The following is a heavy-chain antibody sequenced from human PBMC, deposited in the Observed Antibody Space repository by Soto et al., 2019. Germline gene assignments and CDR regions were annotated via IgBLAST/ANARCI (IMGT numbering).Heavy chain of an antibody. CDR1: GFTFSSYS. Sequence: LRLSCAASGFTFSSYSMNWVRQAPGKGLEWVSSISSSSSYIYYADSVKGRFTISRDNAKNSLYLQMNSLRAEDTAVYYCARDLGGTRIDYWGQGTLVTVSS. D-gene: IGHD1-26*01. CDR3: ARDLGGTRIDY. V-gene: IGHV3-21*01. J-gene: IGHJ4*02. CDR2: ISSSSSYI.